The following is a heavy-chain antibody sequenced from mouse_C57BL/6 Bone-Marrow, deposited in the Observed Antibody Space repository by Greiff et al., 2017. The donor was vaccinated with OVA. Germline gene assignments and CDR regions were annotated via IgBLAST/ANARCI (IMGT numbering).Heavy chain of an antibody. D-gene: IGHD2-3*01. CDR3: AGGGYYDGYPGYAMDY. CDR1: GFSLSTSGMG. CDR2: IYWDDDK. J-gene: IGHJ4*01. Sequence: QVQLKESGPGILQSSQTLSLTCSFSGFSLSTSGMGVSWIRQPSGKGLEWLAHIYWDDDKRYNPSLKSRLTISKDTSRNQVFLKITSVDTADTATYYCAGGGYYDGYPGYAMDYWGQGTSVTVSS. V-gene: IGHV8-12*01.